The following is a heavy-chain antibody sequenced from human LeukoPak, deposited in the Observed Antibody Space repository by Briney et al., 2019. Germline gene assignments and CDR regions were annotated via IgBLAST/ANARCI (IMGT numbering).Heavy chain of an antibody. Sequence: GGSLGLSCPASGFTFSSYAMSWVRQAPGKGLEWVSSISDSGSGTYYADSVKGRFTISRDNAKNSLYLQMNSLRAEDTAVYYCARDRGSIVGAPLDYWGQGTLVTVSS. CDR1: GFTFSSYA. CDR3: ARDRGSIVGAPLDY. D-gene: IGHD1-26*01. J-gene: IGHJ4*02. V-gene: IGHV3-23*01. CDR2: ISDSGSGT.